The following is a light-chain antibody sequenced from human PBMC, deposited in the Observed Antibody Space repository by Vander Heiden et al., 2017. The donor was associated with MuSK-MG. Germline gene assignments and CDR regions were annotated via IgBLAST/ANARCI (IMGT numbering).Light chain of an antibody. V-gene: IGKV1-39*01. CDR1: QSSSSY. CDR2: AAS. Sequence: EIKMTQSLSSLSASVVDRVTITCRASQSSSSYLDWYQQKPGKAPKLLIYAASSLQSGVPSRVSGSGSGTDFTLTISSLQPEDFATYYCQQGDSTPQNFGQGTLLEIK. J-gene: IGKJ5*01. CDR3: QQGDSTPQN.